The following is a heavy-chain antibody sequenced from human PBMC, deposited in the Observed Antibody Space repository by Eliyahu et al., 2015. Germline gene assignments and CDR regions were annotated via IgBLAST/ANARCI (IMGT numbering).Heavy chain of an antibody. Sequence: QVQLQESGPGLVKPSETLSXTXAVXGYSXXSGYYWGWIRXPPGKGLXWIGSIXHSGSTYYNPSLKSRVTISVDTSKNQFSLKLSSVTATDTAVYYCASSDDSSGSDAFDIWGQGTMVTVSS. CDR1: GYSXXSGYY. CDR2: IXHSGST. V-gene: IGHV4-38-2*01. J-gene: IGHJ3*02. CDR3: ASSDDSSGSDAFDI. D-gene: IGHD3-22*01.